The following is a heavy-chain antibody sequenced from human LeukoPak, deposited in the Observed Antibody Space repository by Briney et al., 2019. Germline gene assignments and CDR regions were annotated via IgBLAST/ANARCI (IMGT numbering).Heavy chain of an antibody. CDR2: MNPNSGNT. Sequence: ASVKVSCKASGYTFTSYDINWVRQATGQGLEWMGWMNPNSGNTAYAQKFQGRVTMTRDTSISTAYMELSSLRFDDTAVYYCARDIVVVPAIRSGFDPWGQGTLVTVSS. D-gene: IGHD2-2*01. J-gene: IGHJ5*02. CDR3: ARDIVVVPAIRSGFDP. CDR1: GYTFTSYD. V-gene: IGHV1-8*01.